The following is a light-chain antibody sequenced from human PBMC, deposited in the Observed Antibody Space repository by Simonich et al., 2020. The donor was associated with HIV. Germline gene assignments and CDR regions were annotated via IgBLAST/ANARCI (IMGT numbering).Light chain of an antibody. J-gene: IGKJ2*01. CDR3: QQYCTTPYT. CDR1: QSVSSN. CDR2: GAS. Sequence: EIVMTQSPATLSVSPGERATLSCRARQSVSSNLAWYQQKPGQAPRLLIYGASTRATGIPAMFSGSGSGTDFTLTISSLQAEDVAVYYCQQYCTTPYTFGQGTKLEIK. V-gene: IGKV3-15*01.